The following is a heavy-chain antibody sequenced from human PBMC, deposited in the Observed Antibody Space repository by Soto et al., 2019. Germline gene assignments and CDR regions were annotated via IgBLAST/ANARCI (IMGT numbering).Heavy chain of an antibody. CDR1: GYTFTSYG. J-gene: IGHJ4*02. CDR3: ARVAHWYYDSSGDLSYDY. Sequence: QVQLVQSGAEVKKPGASVKVSCKASGYTFTSYGISWVRQAPGQGLEWMGWISAYNGNTNYAQKRQGRVTMTTDTPPSTAYMELRSLRSDDTAVYYCARVAHWYYDSSGDLSYDYWGQGTLVTVSS. D-gene: IGHD3-22*01. CDR2: ISAYNGNT. V-gene: IGHV1-18*04.